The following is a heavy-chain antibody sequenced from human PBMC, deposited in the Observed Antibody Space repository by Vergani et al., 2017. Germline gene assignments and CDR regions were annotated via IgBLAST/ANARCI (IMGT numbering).Heavy chain of an antibody. CDR1: SHTFQPFV. CDR3: ARVAPSNSEVTPTAFDV. V-gene: IGHV1-18*01. J-gene: IGHJ3*01. D-gene: IGHD1-1*01. CDR2: IRPYTGHT. Sequence: QVQLVQSGAELKKPGASLSSSCKGPSHTFQPFVTSWVGQAPGKGLEWMAWIRPYTGHTIYAQKFQDRVTMTADTSTNTAYMELRSLRSDDTAVYFCARVAPSNSEVTPTAFDVWGQGTMVTVSS.